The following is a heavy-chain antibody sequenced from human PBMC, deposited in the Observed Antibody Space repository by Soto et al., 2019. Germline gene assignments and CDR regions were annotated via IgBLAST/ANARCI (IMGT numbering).Heavy chain of an antibody. J-gene: IGHJ3*02. Sequence: QVQLQESGPGLVKPSQTLSLTCTVSGGSISSGDYYWSWIRQPPGKGLEWIGYIYYSGSTYYNPSLKSRXXIXVXRSKNQFSLKLSSVTAADTAVYYCAREYSRFDAFDIWGQGTMVTVSS. CDR3: AREYSRFDAFDI. V-gene: IGHV4-30-4*01. D-gene: IGHD6-13*01. CDR1: GGSISSGDYY. CDR2: IYYSGST.